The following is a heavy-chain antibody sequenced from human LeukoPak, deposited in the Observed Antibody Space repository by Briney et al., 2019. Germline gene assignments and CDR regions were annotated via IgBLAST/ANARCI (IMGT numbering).Heavy chain of an antibody. D-gene: IGHD2-15*01. CDR3: ASQSYCSGGSCYSGY. CDR1: GFTFSSHW. Sequence: GGSLRLSCAASGFTFSSHWMHWVRQAPGKGLEWVAVIWYDAINKYYADSVKGRFTISRDNSKNTLYLQMNSLRAEDTAVYYCASQSYCSGGSCYSGYWGQGTLVTVSS. J-gene: IGHJ4*02. CDR2: IWYDAINK. V-gene: IGHV3-33*08.